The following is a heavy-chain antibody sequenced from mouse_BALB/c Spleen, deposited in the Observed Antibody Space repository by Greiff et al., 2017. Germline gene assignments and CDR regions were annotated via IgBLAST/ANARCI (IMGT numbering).Heavy chain of an antibody. CDR3: ARGGLGRNWYCDV. J-gene: IGHJ1*01. V-gene: IGHV3-2*02. Sequence: VQLKESGPGLVKPSQSLSLTCTVTGYSITSDYAWNWIRQFPGNKLEWMGYISYSGSTSYNPSLKSRISITRDTSKNQFFLQLNSVTTEDTATYYCARGGLGRNWYCDVWGAGTTVTVSS. CDR2: ISYSGST. CDR1: GYSITSDYA. D-gene: IGHD4-1*01.